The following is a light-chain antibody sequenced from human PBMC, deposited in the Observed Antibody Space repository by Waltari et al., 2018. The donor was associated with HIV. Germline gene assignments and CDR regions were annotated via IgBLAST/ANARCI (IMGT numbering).Light chain of an antibody. V-gene: IGKV3-20*01. CDR2: GAS. J-gene: IGKJ1*01. CDR3: QQYGDSPRT. CDR1: QSVNNNY. Sequence: EIVLTQSPGTLSLSPGERATLSCRASQSVNNNYLAWYQQKPGQAPWLLIYGASYRATGIPDRFTASGSGTDFTLTISILEPEDSAVYYCQQYGDSPRTFGQGTKVEIK.